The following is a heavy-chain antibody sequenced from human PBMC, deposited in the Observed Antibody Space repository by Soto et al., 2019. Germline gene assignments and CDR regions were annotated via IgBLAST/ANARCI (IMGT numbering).Heavy chain of an antibody. J-gene: IGHJ4*02. D-gene: IGHD6-13*01. CDR2: IKQDGSEQ. Sequence: PGGSLRLSCAASGFSFSGHWMSWVRQAPGKGPEWVANIKQDGSEQYYVDSVKGRFTISRDNVKNSLYLQMNTLRAEDTAIYYCSTLSSTWPREYWGQGTLVTVSS. CDR1: GFSFSGHW. V-gene: IGHV3-7*03. CDR3: STLSSTWPREY.